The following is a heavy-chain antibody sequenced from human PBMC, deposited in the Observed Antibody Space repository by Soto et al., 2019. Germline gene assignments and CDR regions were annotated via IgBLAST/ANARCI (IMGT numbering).Heavy chain of an antibody. CDR2: ISGSGGST. D-gene: IGHD1-7*01. CDR3: AKITGTTIYYGMDV. CDR1: GFTFSSYA. V-gene: IGHV3-23*01. Sequence: GGSLRLSCAASGFTFSSYAMSWVRQAPGKGLELVSAISGSGGSTYYADSVKGRFTISRDNSKNTLYLQMNSLGAEDTAVYYCAKITGTTIYYGMDVWGQGTTVTVSS. J-gene: IGHJ6*02.